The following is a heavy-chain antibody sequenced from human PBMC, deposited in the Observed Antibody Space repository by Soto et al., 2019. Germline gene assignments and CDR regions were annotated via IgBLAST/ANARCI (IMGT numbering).Heavy chain of an antibody. J-gene: IGHJ1*01. CDR1: GASITDSY. CDR2: IYFSGIA. Sequence: QLQMQESGPRLVKPSETLSLTCTVSGASITDSYWSWIRQPPEKGLEWIGYIYFSGIANYNPSLKSRATISRDTSENEFSLKLTSVTAADTAIYYCARGDSDLAVSEAAYWGQGTLVTVSS. V-gene: IGHV4-59*01. D-gene: IGHD2-15*01. CDR3: ARGDSDLAVSEAAY.